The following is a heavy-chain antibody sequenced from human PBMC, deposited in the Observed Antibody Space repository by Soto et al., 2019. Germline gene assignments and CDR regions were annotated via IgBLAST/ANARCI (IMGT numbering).Heavy chain of an antibody. Sequence: SETLSLTCAVYGGSFSGYYWSWIRQPPGKGLEWIGEINHSGSTNYNPSLKSRVTISVDTSKNQFSLKLSSVTAADTAVYYCARGPYHDYDFWSGYYKLDYWGQGTLVTVSS. CDR3: ARGPYHDYDFWSGYYKLDY. J-gene: IGHJ4*02. D-gene: IGHD3-3*01. CDR1: GGSFSGYY. CDR2: INHSGST. V-gene: IGHV4-34*01.